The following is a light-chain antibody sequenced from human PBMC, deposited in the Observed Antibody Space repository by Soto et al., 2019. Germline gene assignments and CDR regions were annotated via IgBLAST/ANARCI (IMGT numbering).Light chain of an antibody. J-gene: IGKJ1*01. CDR1: QSVSID. Sequence: EFVLTQSPGTLSLSPGERATLSCRASQSVSIDLAWYQQKPGQAPRLLIYGASSRATGIPDRFSGSGSGTDFTLTINRLEPEDFAVYYSPRTFGQGTKVDIK. CDR3: PRT. V-gene: IGKV3-20*01. CDR2: GAS.